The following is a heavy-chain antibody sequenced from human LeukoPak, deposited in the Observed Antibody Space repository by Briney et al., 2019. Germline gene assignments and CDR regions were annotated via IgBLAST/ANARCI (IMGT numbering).Heavy chain of an antibody. V-gene: IGHV3-23*01. D-gene: IGHD1-26*01. CDR2: ISGSGGST. CDR3: AKDRSAARVGATPTYYFDY. J-gene: IGHJ4*02. CDR1: GFTFSSYA. Sequence: GGSLRLSCAASGFTFSSYAMSWVRQAPGKGLEWVSAISGSGGSTYYADSVKGRCTISRDNSKNTLYLQMNSLRAEDTAVYYCAKDRSAARVGATPTYYFDYWGEGTLVTVSS.